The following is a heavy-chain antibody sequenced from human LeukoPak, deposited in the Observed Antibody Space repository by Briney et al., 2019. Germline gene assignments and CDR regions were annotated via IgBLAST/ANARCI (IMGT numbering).Heavy chain of an antibody. J-gene: IGHJ4*02. Sequence: PGGSLRLSCAASGFTFSDSYMTWIRQAPGKGLEWVAFIDKSGGTTYYADSVKGRFTISRDNAKNSLYLQMNRLRAEDTAVYYCARDHAGSGDYFDYWGQGTLVTVSS. D-gene: IGHD3-10*01. V-gene: IGHV3-11*04. CDR1: GFTFSDSY. CDR3: ARDHAGSGDYFDY. CDR2: IDKSGGTT.